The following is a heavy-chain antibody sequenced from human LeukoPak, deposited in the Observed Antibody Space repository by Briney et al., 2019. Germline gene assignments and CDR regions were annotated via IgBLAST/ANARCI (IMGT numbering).Heavy chain of an antibody. D-gene: IGHD2-2*01. Sequence: SETLSLTCTVSGGSISSSSYYWGWIRQPPGKGLEWIGSIYYSGSTYYNPSLKSRVTISVDTSKNQFSLKLSSVTAADTAVYYCARGRAPDIVVVWELYNWFDPWGQGTLVTVSS. CDR1: GGSISSSSYY. V-gene: IGHV4-39*07. CDR3: ARGRAPDIVVVWELYNWFDP. CDR2: IYYSGST. J-gene: IGHJ5*02.